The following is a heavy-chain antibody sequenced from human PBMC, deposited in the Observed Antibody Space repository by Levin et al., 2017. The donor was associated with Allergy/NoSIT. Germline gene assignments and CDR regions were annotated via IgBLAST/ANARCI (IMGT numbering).Heavy chain of an antibody. Sequence: SQTLSLTCAVSGYSISSGYYWGWIRQPPGKGLEWIGSIYHSGSTYYNPSLKSRVTISVDTSKNQFSLKLSSVTAADTAVYYCARVAAAIVDYWGQGTLVTVSS. CDR1: GYSISSGYY. J-gene: IGHJ4*02. D-gene: IGHD6-13*01. CDR3: ARVAAAIVDY. V-gene: IGHV4-38-2*01. CDR2: IYHSGST.